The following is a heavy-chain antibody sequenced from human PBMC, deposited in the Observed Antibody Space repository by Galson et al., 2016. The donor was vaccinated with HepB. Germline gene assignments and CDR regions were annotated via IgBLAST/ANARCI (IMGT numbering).Heavy chain of an antibody. CDR1: GGTLSRHT. CDR3: TIYSGNYYIAGD. D-gene: IGHD3-10*01. CDR2: ILLALRTP. J-gene: IGHJ4*02. Sequence: SVKVSCKASGGTLSRHTISWVRQAPGQGLEWMGGILLALRTPNYAQKFQDRVTITADESTSSVYMELNSLRSDDTAVFYCTIYSGNYYIAGDWGQGTLVTVSS. V-gene: IGHV1-69*13.